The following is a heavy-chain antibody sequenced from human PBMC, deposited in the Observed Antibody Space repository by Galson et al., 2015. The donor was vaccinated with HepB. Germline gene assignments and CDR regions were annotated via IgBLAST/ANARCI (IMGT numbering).Heavy chain of an antibody. D-gene: IGHD6-19*01. CDR2: ISAYNGNT. V-gene: IGHV1-18*04. CDR1: GYTFTSYG. CDR3: AREEYSSGWYGVKYFDY. J-gene: IGHJ4*02. Sequence: SVKVSCKASGYTFTSYGISWVRQAPGQGLEWMGWISAYNGNTNYAQKLQGRVTMTTDTSTSTAYMELRSLRSDDTAVYYCAREEYSSGWYGVKYFDYWGQGTLVTVSS.